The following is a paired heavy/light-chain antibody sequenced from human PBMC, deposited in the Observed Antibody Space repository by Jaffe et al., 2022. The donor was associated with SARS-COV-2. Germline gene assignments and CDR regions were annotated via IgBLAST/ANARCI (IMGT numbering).Light chain of an antibody. CDR3: QQSYGTEWT. CDR2: AAS. J-gene: IGKJ1*01. Sequence: IQMTQSPSSLSASVGDSVTITCRASQSISNYLNWYQHKPGQAPNLLIYAASTLQSGVPSRFSGSGSGPDFALTINSLQPEDFATYYCQQSYGTEWTFGQGTKVEIK. CDR1: QSISNY. V-gene: IGKV1-39*01.
Heavy chain of an antibody. Sequence: QVQLVESGGGVVQPGRSLRLSCAASGFTFSGYGMHWVRQAPGKGLEWVAVISHDGFKRYYADSVKGRFTVSRDDSKNTLYLRLNSLTFEDTAVYYCAKDGGSYYWSSYYYYGMDVWGQGTTVTVSS. V-gene: IGHV3-30*18. CDR3: AKDGGSYYWSSYYYYGMDV. CDR2: ISHDGFKR. J-gene: IGHJ6*02. CDR1: GFTFSGYG. D-gene: IGHD3-10*01.